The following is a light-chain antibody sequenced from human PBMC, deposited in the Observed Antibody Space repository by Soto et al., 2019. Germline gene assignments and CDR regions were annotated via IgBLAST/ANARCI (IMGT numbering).Light chain of an antibody. V-gene: IGKV3-15*01. CDR3: QHYNNWPPYT. CDR1: QSISSD. CDR2: GAS. J-gene: IGKJ2*01. Sequence: IVMTQSPTTLSWSPADRGPLCCGASQSISSDLAWYQQRPGKAPRLLIYGASTMATGIPARFSGTGSGTEFTLTISSLQSEDFPSYYCQHYNNWPPYTFGQGTKVDIK.